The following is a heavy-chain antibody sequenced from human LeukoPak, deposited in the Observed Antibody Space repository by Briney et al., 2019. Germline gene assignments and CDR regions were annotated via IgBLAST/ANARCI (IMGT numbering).Heavy chain of an antibody. CDR2: TNQDGSQK. Sequence: GGSLRLSCAASGFTFSSYAMSWVRQAPGKGLEWVANTNQDGSQKYYVDSVRGRFTISRDNAENLFYLQIDSLRVEDTAIYYCAAWGSGNYWGQGTLVTVSS. CDR3: AAWGSGNY. CDR1: GFTFSSYA. J-gene: IGHJ4*02. V-gene: IGHV3-7*03. D-gene: IGHD7-27*01.